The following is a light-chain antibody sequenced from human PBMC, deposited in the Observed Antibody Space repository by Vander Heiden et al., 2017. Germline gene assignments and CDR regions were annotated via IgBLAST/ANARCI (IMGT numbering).Light chain of an antibody. CDR3: AAGDESRNGYV. Sequence: QSVLPQPPSASGTPGQRVTISCSGRSSNIGSNTVNWYQQRPGTAPKLLIYIKNKRTAGVPDRFSGAKYGTAASMARSGPQAEDEADYYCAAGDESRNGYVFGTGTKGTVL. CDR2: IKN. CDR1: SSNIGSNT. V-gene: IGLV1-44*01. J-gene: IGLJ1*01.